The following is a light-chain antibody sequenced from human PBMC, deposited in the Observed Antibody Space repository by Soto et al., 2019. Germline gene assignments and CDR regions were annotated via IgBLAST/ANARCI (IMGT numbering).Light chain of an antibody. CDR3: QQRSNWPKT. Sequence: DIQLTQSPSTLPASVGDRVAITCRASQSIDRWLAWYQQKPGKAPKILIYHASSLETGVPSRFSGSGSGTDFTLTISSLEPEDFAVYYCQQRSNWPKTFGQGTKVDIK. V-gene: IGKV1-5*01. CDR2: HAS. J-gene: IGKJ1*01. CDR1: QSIDRW.